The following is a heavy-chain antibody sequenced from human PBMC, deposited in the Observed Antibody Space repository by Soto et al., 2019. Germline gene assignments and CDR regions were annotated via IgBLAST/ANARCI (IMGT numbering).Heavy chain of an antibody. CDR3: ATSYDKGFDP. CDR2: IKVDSGYT. Sequence: QLQLVQSAAEVKKPGASVRVSCKAYGYPFIKYGISWIRQAPEQGREWMGWIKVDSGYTNYAQKFQGRVTMTADTCSDTAVMELRSLRLEYTAVYFCATSYDKGFDPWGQGTLVSVSS. J-gene: IGHJ5*02. V-gene: IGHV1-18*04. CDR1: GYPFIKYG. D-gene: IGHD3-9*01.